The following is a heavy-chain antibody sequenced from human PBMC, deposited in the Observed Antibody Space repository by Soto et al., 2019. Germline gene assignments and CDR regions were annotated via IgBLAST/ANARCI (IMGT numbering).Heavy chain of an antibody. Sequence: QVHLVESWGGVVQPGRSLRLSCATSGFTFSTFSMHWVRQAPGKGLEWVAPISYDRREKDYADSVKGRFTISRDNSDNTLFLKMNSLTSEDTGVYYCARGPESGDFWGQGTLVTVPS. CDR1: GFTFSTFS. V-gene: IGHV3-30*04. J-gene: IGHJ4*02. D-gene: IGHD1-26*01. CDR3: ARGPESGDF. CDR2: ISYDRREK.